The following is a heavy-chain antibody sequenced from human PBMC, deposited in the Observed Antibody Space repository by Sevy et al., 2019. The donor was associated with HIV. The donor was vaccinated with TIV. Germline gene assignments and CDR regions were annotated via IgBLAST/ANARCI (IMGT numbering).Heavy chain of an antibody. CDR2: ISSSSKYI. CDR1: GFIFSSYS. Sequence: GGSLRLSCAASGFIFSSYSINWVRQAPGKGLEWVSSISSSSKYIYYADSVKGPFTISRDNAKNSLYLQMNSLRAEDTAGYYCARDPAIAAAVTFDNWGQGTLVTVSS. D-gene: IGHD6-13*01. J-gene: IGHJ4*02. CDR3: ARDPAIAAAVTFDN. V-gene: IGHV3-21*01.